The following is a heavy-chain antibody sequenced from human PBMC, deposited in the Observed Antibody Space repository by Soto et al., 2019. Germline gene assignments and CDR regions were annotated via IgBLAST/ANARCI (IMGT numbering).Heavy chain of an antibody. D-gene: IGHD2-2*01. CDR3: ARLPFSSYYGMDV. Sequence: KPXETLSLTCAVYGGSFSGYYWSWIRQPPGKGLEWIGEINHSGSTNCNPSLKSRVTISVDTSKNQFSLKLSSVTAADTAVYYCARLPFSSYYGMDVWGQGTTVTVSS. CDR1: GGSFSGYY. CDR2: INHSGST. J-gene: IGHJ6*02. V-gene: IGHV4-34*01.